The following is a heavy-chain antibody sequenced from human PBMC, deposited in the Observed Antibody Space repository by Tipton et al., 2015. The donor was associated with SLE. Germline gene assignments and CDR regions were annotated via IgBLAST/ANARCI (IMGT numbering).Heavy chain of an antibody. CDR2: ISSSSSTI. CDR3: ARVSKQLTPWYYYYYMDV. V-gene: IGHV3-48*01. J-gene: IGHJ6*03. CDR1: GFTFSSYS. D-gene: IGHD6-13*01. Sequence: SLRLSCAASGFTFSSYSMNWVRQAPGKGLEWVSYISSSSSTIYYADSVKGRFTISRDNSKNTLYLQMNSLRPEDTAVYYCARVSKQLTPWYYYYYMDVWGKGTTVTVSS.